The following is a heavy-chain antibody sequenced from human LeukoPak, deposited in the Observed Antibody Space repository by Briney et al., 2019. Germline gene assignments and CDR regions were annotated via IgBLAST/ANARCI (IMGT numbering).Heavy chain of an antibody. CDR2: IHYSGYT. J-gene: IGHJ4*02. V-gene: IGHV4-59*01. D-gene: IGHD6-13*01. CDR3: AREYSSFEY. Sequence: GREWVGYIHYSGYTDYNPSIKSRVTISVDTSKNQFSLKLRSVTAADTAVYYCAREYSSFEYWGQGILVTVSS.